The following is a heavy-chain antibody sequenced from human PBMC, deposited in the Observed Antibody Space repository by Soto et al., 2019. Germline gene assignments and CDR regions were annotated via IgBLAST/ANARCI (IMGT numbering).Heavy chain of an antibody. Sequence: SETLSLTCTVSGGSISSYYWSWIRQPPGKGLEWIGYIYYSGSTNYNPSLKSRVTISVDTSKNQFSLKLSSVTAADTAVYYCARYKRSGYEEVADYWGRGTLVTVSS. CDR3: ARYKRSGYEEVADY. J-gene: IGHJ4*02. CDR1: GGSISSYY. D-gene: IGHD5-12*01. CDR2: IYYSGST. V-gene: IGHV4-59*08.